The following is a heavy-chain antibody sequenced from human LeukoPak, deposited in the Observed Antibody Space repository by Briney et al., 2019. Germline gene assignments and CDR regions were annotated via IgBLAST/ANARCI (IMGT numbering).Heavy chain of an antibody. CDR3: ARGAGDIVVVPAAEILGGTYGMDV. D-gene: IGHD2-2*01. V-gene: IGHV4-34*01. CDR1: GGSFSGYY. J-gene: IGHJ6*02. CDR2: ISHSGST. Sequence: SETLSLTCAVYGGSFSGYYWSWIRQPPGKGLEWIGEISHSGSTNYNPSLKSRVTISVDTSKNQFSLKLSSVTAADTAVYYCARGAGDIVVVPAAEILGGTYGMDVWGQGTTVTVSS.